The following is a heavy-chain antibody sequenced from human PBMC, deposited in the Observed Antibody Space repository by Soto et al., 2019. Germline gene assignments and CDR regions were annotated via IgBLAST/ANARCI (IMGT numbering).Heavy chain of an antibody. CDR3: ARFLSLNYDPSLYYFDY. J-gene: IGHJ4*02. CDR1: GGSFSGYY. V-gene: IGHV4-34*01. Sequence: PSETLSLTCAVYGGSFSGYYWSWIRQPPGKGLEWIGEINHSGSTNYNPSLKSRVTISVDTSKNQFSLKLSSVTAADTAVYYCARFLSLNYDPSLYYFDYWGQGTLVTVSS. CDR2: INHSGST. D-gene: IGHD1-7*01.